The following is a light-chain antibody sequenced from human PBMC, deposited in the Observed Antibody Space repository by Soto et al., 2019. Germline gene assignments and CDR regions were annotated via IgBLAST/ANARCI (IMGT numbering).Light chain of an antibody. CDR3: QSYDNSLSGYV. Sequence: QSVLTQPPSVSGAPGQRVTISCTGSSSNIGAGYDVHWYQQLPGPAPKLLIYGNTNRPSGVPDRFSGSKSGTSASLAIPGLQAEDEAEYYCQSYDNSLSGYVFGTGTKVTVL. CDR2: GNT. V-gene: IGLV1-40*01. J-gene: IGLJ1*01. CDR1: SSNIGAGYD.